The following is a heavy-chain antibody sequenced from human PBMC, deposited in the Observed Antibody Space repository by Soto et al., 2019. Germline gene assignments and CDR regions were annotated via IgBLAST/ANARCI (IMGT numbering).Heavy chain of an antibody. CDR1: GFTFNSYS. V-gene: IGHV3-21*04. D-gene: IGHD6-13*01. CDR2: ISSFSNYM. Sequence: GGSLRLSCAVSGFTFNSYSMNWVRQAPGRGLEWVSSISSFSNYMYYTDSVKGRFTISRDNARNSLYLQMNTLRAEDTAIYYCAKVSSSWYAGFFDRWGQGTLVTVSS. J-gene: IGHJ4*02. CDR3: AKVSSSWYAGFFDR.